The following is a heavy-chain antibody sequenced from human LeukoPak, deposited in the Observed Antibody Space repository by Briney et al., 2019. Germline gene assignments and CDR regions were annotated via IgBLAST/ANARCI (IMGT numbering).Heavy chain of an antibody. J-gene: IGHJ4*02. Sequence: GGSLRLSCAASGFTFSRFAIHWVRQAAGKGPEWVALISSDGDKAEYAESVKGRFTILRDQSKNALYLQMTSLRPEDTAMYYCVRDPYDRSGYLGYFDYWGQGTLVTVSP. CDR3: VRDPYDRSGYLGYFDY. CDR1: GFTFSRFA. D-gene: IGHD3-22*01. CDR2: ISSDGDKA. V-gene: IGHV3-30*03.